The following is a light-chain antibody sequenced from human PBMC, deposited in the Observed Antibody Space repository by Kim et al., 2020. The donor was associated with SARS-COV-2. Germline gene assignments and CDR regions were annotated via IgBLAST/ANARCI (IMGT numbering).Light chain of an antibody. V-gene: IGLV6-57*03. J-gene: IGLJ2*01. Sequence: GKTATISCTRSSGGIDDNYVQWYQQRPGGVPTTVIYEDDQRPSGVSDRFSGSIDNSSNSASLTISGLRTEDEADYYCQSYNRDNVIFGGGTQLTVL. CDR1: SGGIDDNY. CDR3: QSYNRDNVI. CDR2: EDD.